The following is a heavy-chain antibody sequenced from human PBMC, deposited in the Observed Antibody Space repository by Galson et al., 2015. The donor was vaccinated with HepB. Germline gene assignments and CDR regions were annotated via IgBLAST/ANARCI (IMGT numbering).Heavy chain of an antibody. CDR3: ARVQYYYDSSGYSTPYYFDY. V-gene: IGHV3-74*01. CDR2: INSDGSST. Sequence: SLRLSCAASGFTFSSYWMRWVRQAPGKGLVWVSRINSDGSSTSYADSVKGRFTISRDNAKNTLYLQMNSLRAEDTAVYYCARVQYYYDSSGYSTPYYFDYWGQGTLVTVSS. CDR1: GFTFSSYW. J-gene: IGHJ4*02. D-gene: IGHD3-22*01.